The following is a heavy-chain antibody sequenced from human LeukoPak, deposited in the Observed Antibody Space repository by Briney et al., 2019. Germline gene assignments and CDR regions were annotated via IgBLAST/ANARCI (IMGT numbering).Heavy chain of an antibody. D-gene: IGHD3-22*01. V-gene: IGHV3-30-3*01. J-gene: IGHJ6*02. CDR1: GFTFSSYA. CDR3: AKDSYDSSGYYLGYYYGMDV. Sequence: GGSLRLSCAASGFTFSSYAMHWVRQAPGKGLEWVAVISYDGSNKYYADSVKGRFTISRDNSKNTLYLQMNSLRAEDTAVYYCAKDSYDSSGYYLGYYYGMDVWGQGTTVTVSS. CDR2: ISYDGSNK.